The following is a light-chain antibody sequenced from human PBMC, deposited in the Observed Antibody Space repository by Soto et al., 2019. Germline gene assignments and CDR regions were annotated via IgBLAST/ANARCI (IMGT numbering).Light chain of an antibody. CDR2: GAS. J-gene: IGKJ1*01. V-gene: IGKV1-39*01. CDR3: QQYYSYPRT. Sequence: DIQMTQSPSSLSASIGDRVTITCRASQSISGYLNWYQHKPGKAPKVLISGASTLHDGVPSRFSGRGAGTDFTLTISCLQSEDFATYYCQQYYSYPRTFGQGTKVEIK. CDR1: QSISGY.